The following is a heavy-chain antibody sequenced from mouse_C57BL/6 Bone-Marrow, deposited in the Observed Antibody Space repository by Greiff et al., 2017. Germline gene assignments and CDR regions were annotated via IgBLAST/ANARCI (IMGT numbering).Heavy chain of an antibody. D-gene: IGHD1-1*01. CDR1: GYTFTDYN. CDR3: ARYGHWYFDV. V-gene: IGHV1-22*01. J-gene: IGHJ1*03. Sequence: EVQLQQSGPELVKPGASVKMSCKASGYTFTDYNMHWVKQSHGKSLEWIGYINPNNGGTSYNQQFQGKATLTVNKSSSTAYMEHRSLTSEDSAVYYSARYGHWYFDVWGTWATVTVSS. CDR2: INPNNGGT.